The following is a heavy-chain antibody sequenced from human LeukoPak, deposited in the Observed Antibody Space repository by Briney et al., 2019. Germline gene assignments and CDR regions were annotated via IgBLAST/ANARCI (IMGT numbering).Heavy chain of an antibody. CDR3: ARGGHDYGGSFDT. V-gene: IGHV4-61*02. D-gene: IGHD4-23*01. Sequence: PSEILSSTCAIAGASFASGRYHWDWIRQPAGSRPEYIGRISAGGRTNYNASLKSRLTISMDTSKIHVSLRLSSVTAADTALYYCARGGHDYGGSFDTWGQGILVTVSS. J-gene: IGHJ5*02. CDR1: GASFASGRYH. CDR2: ISAGGRT.